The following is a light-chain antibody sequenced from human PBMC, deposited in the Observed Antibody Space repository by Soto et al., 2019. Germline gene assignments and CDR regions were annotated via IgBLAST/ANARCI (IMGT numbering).Light chain of an antibody. CDR2: CAS. V-gene: IGKV3-20*01. CDR3: QQYGSSPTT. CDR1: QSVTSNY. J-gene: IGKJ1*01. Sequence: EIVLTQSPCTLSLSPGERATLSCRASQSVTSNYLAWYQQKPCQAPSLLIFCASISATGLPYRFSGSGSGTDFTLTSSILEPEDFAVYHCQQYGSSPTTFGQGTKVEIK.